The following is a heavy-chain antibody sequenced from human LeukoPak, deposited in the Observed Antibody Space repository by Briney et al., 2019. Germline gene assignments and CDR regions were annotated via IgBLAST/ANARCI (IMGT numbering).Heavy chain of an antibody. J-gene: IGHJ4*02. D-gene: IGHD1-1*01. CDR3: ASVRALSDWNYFDY. CDR1: GGSISSGDYY. V-gene: IGHV4-30-4*01. Sequence: SETLSLTCTVSGGSISSGDYYWSWIRQPPGKGLEWIGYIYYSGSTYYNPSLKSRVTISVDTSKNQFSLKLSSVTAADTAVYYCASVRALSDWNYFDYWGQGTLVTVSS. CDR2: IYYSGST.